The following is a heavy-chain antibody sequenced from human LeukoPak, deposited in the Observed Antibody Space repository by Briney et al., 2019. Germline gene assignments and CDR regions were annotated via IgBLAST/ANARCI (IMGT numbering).Heavy chain of an antibody. D-gene: IGHD5-24*01. CDR3: ARGITGGYYYYGMDV. V-gene: IGHV3-21*01. J-gene: IGHJ6*02. CDR1: GFTFSGYS. CDR2: ISSSSSYI. Sequence: GGSLRLSCAASGFTFSGYSMNWVRQAPGKGLEWVSSISSSSSYIYYADSVKGRFTISRDNAKNSLYLQMNSLRAEDTAVYYCARGITGGYYYYGMDVWGQGTTVTVSS.